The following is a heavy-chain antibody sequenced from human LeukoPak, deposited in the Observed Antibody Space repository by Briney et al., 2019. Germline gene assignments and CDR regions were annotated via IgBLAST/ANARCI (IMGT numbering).Heavy chain of an antibody. CDR1: GFTVSNYY. D-gene: IGHD6-13*01. CDR3: ARARLAAAGPFDY. CDR2: ISSSSRYT. Sequence: SLRLSCAVSGFTVSNYYMGWNRHAPGHWLEWESYISSSSRYTKYADSVKGRFTISRDNAKHSLYMQMNSVRAEDTGVYYCARARLAAAGPFDYWGQGTLVTVSS. J-gene: IGHJ4*02. V-gene: IGHV3-11*06.